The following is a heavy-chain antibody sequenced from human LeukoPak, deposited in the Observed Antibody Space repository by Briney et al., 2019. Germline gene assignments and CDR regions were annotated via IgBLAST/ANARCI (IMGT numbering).Heavy chain of an antibody. V-gene: IGHV4-61*01. Sequence: SETLSLTCTVSGGSFSTGSHYWSWIRQPPGKGLEWIGHVYYSGSTNYNPSLKSRVTISVDTSKNQFSLKLSSVTAADTAVYYCARGRLGYDTIDYWGQGTLVTVSS. CDR2: VYYSGST. CDR1: GGSFSTGSHY. CDR3: ARGRLGYDTIDY. D-gene: IGHD5-12*01. J-gene: IGHJ4*02.